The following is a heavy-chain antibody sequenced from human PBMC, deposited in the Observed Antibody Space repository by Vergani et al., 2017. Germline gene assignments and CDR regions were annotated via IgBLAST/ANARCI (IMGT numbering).Heavy chain of an antibody. V-gene: IGHV1-2*02. D-gene: IGHD1-7*01. J-gene: IGHJ5*02. CDR3: LRTITGSTEWFDP. Sequence: QVQLVQSGAEVKKPGASVKVFCKASGYTFTGYYMHWVRQAPGQGLEWMGWINPNSGGTNYAQKFQGRVTMTRDTSISTAYMELSRLRSDDTAVYYCLRTITGSTEWFDPWGQGTLVTVSS. CDR2: INPNSGGT. CDR1: GYTFTGYY.